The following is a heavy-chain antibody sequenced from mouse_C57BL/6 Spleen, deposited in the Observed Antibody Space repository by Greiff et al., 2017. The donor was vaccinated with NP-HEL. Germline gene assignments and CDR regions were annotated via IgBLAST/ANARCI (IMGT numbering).Heavy chain of an antibody. CDR1: GYTFTSYW. V-gene: IGHV1-53*01. D-gene: IGHD4-1*01. CDR2: INPSNGGT. Sequence: QVQLQQPGTELVKPGASVKLSCKASGYTFTSYWMHWVKQRPGQGLEWIGNINPSNGGTNYNEKFKSKATLTVDKSSSTADMQLSSLTSEDSAVYYCARSRKDWDNYFDDWGQGTTLTVAS. CDR3: ARSRKDWDNYFDD. J-gene: IGHJ2*01.